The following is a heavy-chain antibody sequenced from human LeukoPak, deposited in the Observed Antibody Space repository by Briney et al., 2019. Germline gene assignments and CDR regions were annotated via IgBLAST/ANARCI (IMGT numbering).Heavy chain of an antibody. Sequence: SETLSLTRSVSDGSISNYYWSRIRQPAGKGLEWIGRIYPSGSTNYKTSLKSRVTMSIDKSKNQFSLKLSSVTAADTAVYYCAREREGIVIVPPARGAFDIWGQGTMVTVSS. J-gene: IGHJ3*02. CDR3: AREREGIVIVPPARGAFDI. V-gene: IGHV4-4*07. CDR2: IYPSGST. CDR1: DGSISNYY. D-gene: IGHD2-2*01.